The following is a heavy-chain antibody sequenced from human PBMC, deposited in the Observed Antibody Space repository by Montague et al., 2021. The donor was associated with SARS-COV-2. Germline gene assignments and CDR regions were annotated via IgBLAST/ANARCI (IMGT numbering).Heavy chain of an antibody. CDR2: ISGSGGST. V-gene: IGHV3-23*01. J-gene: IGHJ4*02. CDR1: GFTFSSYA. CDR3: AKGGPVHDSGDHFDY. D-gene: IGHD4-17*01. Sequence: SLRLSCAASGFTFSSYAMSWVRQAPGKGLEWVSAISGSGGSTYYADSVKGRFTISRDNSKNTPYLQMNSLRAEDTAVYYCAKGGPVHDSGDHFDYGGQGTLVTVSS.